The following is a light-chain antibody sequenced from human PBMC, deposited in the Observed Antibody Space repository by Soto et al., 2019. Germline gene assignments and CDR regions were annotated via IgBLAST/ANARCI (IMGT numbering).Light chain of an antibody. V-gene: IGLV1-47*01. CDR3: SAWDDSLRAVM. J-gene: IGLJ3*02. CDR2: YNS. Sequence: QSVLTQPPSASGTPGQRVTISCSGSSSNIGSNYVYWYQPLPGTAPKLLIYYNSQRPSGVPDRFSGSKSDTSASLAISGLRSEDEADYYCSAWDDSLRAVMFGGGTKLTVL. CDR1: SSNIGSNY.